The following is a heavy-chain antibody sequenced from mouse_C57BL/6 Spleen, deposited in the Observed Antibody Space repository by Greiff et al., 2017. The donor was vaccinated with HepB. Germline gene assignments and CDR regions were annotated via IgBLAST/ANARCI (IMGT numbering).Heavy chain of an antibody. J-gene: IGHJ1*03. CDR2: IYPGSGNT. D-gene: IGHD1-1*01. CDR1: GYTFTDYY. CDR3: AREIVYYYGSRGYFDV. V-gene: IGHV1-76*01. Sequence: QVQLKESGAELVRPGASVKLSCKASGYTFTDYYINWVKQRPGQGLEWIARIYPGSGNTYYNEKFKGKATLTAEKSSSTAYMQLSSLTSEDSAVYFGAREIVYYYGSRGYFDVWGTGTTVTVSS.